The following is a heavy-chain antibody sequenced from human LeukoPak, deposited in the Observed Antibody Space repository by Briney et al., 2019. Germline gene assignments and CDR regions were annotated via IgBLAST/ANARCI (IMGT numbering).Heavy chain of an antibody. CDR2: INHSGST. CDR1: GGSFSGYY. V-gene: IGHV4-34*01. CDR3: ARVSRRSGFDY. J-gene: IGHJ4*02. Sequence: SETLSLTCAVYGGSFSGYYWSWIRQPPGKGLEWIGEINHSGSTNYNPSLKSRVIISVDTSKNQFSLKLSSATAADTAVYYCARVSRRSGFDYWGQGTLVTVSS.